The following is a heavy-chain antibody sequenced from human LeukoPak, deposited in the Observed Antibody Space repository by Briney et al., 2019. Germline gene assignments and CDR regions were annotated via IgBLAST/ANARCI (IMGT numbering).Heavy chain of an antibody. D-gene: IGHD3/OR15-3a*01. CDR2: INHSGST. CDR1: GGSFSGHY. V-gene: IGHV4-34*01. Sequence: SETLSLTCAVYGGSFSGHYWTWIRQPPGKGLEWIGEINHSGSTNYNPSLKSRVTISVDTSKNQFSLKLSSVTAADTAVYYCARHAMDYDAFDIWGQGTMVTVSS. J-gene: IGHJ3*02. CDR3: ARHAMDYDAFDI.